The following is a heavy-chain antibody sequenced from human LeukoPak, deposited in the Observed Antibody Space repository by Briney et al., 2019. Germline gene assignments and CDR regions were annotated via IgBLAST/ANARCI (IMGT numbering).Heavy chain of an antibody. Sequence: GESLKISCKGSGYSFTSYWIGWVRQMPGKGLEWMGIIYPGDSDSRYSPSFQGQVTISADKSISTAYLQWSSLKASDTATYYCARHSGYDSYYYYYGMDVWGQGTTVTVSS. V-gene: IGHV5-51*01. D-gene: IGHD5-12*01. CDR3: ARHSGYDSYYYYYGMDV. CDR1: GYSFTSYW. J-gene: IGHJ6*02. CDR2: IYPGDSDS.